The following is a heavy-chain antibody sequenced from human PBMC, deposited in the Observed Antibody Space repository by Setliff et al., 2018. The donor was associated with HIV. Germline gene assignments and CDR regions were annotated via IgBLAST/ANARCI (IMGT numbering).Heavy chain of an antibody. V-gene: IGHV3-23*01. CDR2: ISGSGGST. CDR3: AKDLGNYYYMDV. D-gene: IGHD3-10*01. CDR1: GFTFISYA. Sequence: GGSLRLSCAASGFTFISYAMSWVRQAPGKGLEWVSAISGSGGSTYYADSVKGRFTISRDNSKNTPYLRLNSLRAEDTAIYYCAKDLGNYYYMDVWGKGTTVTVS. J-gene: IGHJ6*03.